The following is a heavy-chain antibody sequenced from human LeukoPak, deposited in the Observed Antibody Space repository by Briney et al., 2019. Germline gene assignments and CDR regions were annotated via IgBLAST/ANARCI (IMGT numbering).Heavy chain of an antibody. J-gene: IGHJ4*02. V-gene: IGHV4-59*12. D-gene: IGHD2-21*01. CDR2: VYYTGST. CDR3: ARERCGDTTCYFGY. CDR1: GGSISSYY. Sequence: PSETLSLTCTVSGGSISSYYWSWIRRAPGKGLEWIGYVYYTGSTNYNPSLKSRVTISVDTSKNQFSLELSSVTAADTAVYYCARERCGDTTCYFGYWGQGTLVTVSS.